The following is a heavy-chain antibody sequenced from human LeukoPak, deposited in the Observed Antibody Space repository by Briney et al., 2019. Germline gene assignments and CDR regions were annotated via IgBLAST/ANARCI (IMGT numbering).Heavy chain of an antibody. CDR1: GGSISSYY. J-gene: IGHJ4*02. Sequence: KPSETLSLTCTVSGGSISSYYWSWIRQPPGKGLEWIGYIYTSGSINYNPSLKSRVTMSMDTAKHQFSLKLSSVTAADTAVYYCARDNEGGYSYGFGGWGQGTLVTVSS. V-gene: IGHV4-4*08. D-gene: IGHD5-18*01. CDR2: IYTSGSI. CDR3: ARDNEGGYSYGFGG.